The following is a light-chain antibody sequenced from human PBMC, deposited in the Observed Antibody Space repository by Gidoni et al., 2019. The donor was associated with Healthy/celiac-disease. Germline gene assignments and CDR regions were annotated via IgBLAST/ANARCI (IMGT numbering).Light chain of an antibody. J-gene: IGKJ2*01. CDR2: WAS. V-gene: IGKV4-1*01. CDR1: QSALYSSNNKNY. CDR3: QQYYNIPYT. Sequence: DIVMTQSPDSLAVSLGERATINCKSSQSALYSSNNKNYLAWYQQKPGQPPKLLIYWASTRESGVPDRFSGSGSGTDFTLTISSLQAEDVAVYYCQQYYNIPYTFGQGTKLEIK.